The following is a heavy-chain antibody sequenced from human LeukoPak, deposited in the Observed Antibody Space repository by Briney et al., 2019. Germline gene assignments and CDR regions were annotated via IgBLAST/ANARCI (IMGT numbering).Heavy chain of an antibody. V-gene: IGHV3-53*01. CDR2: IYSGGST. CDR1: GFTVSSNY. Sequence: GGSLRLSCAASGFTVSSNYMSWVRQAPGKGLEWVSVIYSGGSTYYADSVKGRFTISRDNSKNTLYLQMNSLRAEDTAVYYCARDPYGDYYFDYWGQGTLVTVSS. CDR3: ARDPYGDYYFDY. D-gene: IGHD4-17*01. J-gene: IGHJ4*02.